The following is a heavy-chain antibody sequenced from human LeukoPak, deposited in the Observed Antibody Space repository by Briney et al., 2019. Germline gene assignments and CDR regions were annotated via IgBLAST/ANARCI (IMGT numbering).Heavy chain of an antibody. D-gene: IGHD3-22*01. J-gene: IGHJ4*02. CDR2: ISSSGSTI. V-gene: IGHV3-11*04. CDR3: ARDHVFGYYYDSSGYSFDY. Sequence: PGGSLRLSCAASGFTFSDYYMSWIRQAPGKGLEWVSYISSSGSTIYYADSVKGRFTISRDNSKNTLYLQMNSLRAEDTAVYYCARDHVFGYYYDSSGYSFDYWGQGTLVTVSS. CDR1: GFTFSDYY.